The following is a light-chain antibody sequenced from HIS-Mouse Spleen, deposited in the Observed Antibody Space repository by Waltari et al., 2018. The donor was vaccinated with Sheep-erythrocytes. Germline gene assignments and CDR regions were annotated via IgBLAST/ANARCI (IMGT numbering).Light chain of an antibody. CDR2: QDS. V-gene: IGLV3-1*01. J-gene: IGLJ2*01. CDR3: QAWDSSTVV. CDR1: KLGDKY. Sequence: YELTQPPSVSVSPGQTASITCSGDKLGDKYACWYHQKPGQSPVLVIYQDSKRPSGIPERFSGSNSGNTATLTISGTQAMDEADYYCQAWDSSTVVFGGGTKLIVL.